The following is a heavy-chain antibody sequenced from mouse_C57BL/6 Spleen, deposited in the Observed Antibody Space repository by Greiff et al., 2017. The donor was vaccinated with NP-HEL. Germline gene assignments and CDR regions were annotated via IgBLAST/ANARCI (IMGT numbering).Heavy chain of an antibody. CDR2: INPSTGGT. CDR1: GYSFTGYY. Sequence: EVQLQQSGPELVKPGASVKISCKASGYSFTGYYMNWVKQSPEKSLEWIGEINPSTGGTTYNQKFKAKATLTVDKSSSTAYMQLKSLTSEDSAVYYCARGKYGSSSGYWGQGTTLTVSS. D-gene: IGHD1-1*01. J-gene: IGHJ2*01. CDR3: ARGKYGSSSGY. V-gene: IGHV1-42*01.